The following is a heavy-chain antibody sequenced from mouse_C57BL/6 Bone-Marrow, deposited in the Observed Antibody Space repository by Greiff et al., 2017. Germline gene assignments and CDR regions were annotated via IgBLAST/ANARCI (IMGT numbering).Heavy chain of an antibody. D-gene: IGHD1-1*01. Sequence: EVQLVESGGGLVKPGGSLKLSCAASGFTFSSYAMSWVRQTPEKRLEWVATISDGGSYTDYPDNVKGRFTISRDNAKNNLYLQMSHLKSEYTAMYYCARDGDGFYSGSSYYSMDYWGQGTSVTVSS. J-gene: IGHJ4*01. CDR3: ARDGDGFYSGSSYYSMDY. CDR2: ISDGGSYT. V-gene: IGHV5-4*01. CDR1: GFTFSSYA.